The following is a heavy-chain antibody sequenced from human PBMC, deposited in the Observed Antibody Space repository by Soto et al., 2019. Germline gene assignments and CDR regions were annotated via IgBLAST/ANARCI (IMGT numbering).Heavy chain of an antibody. D-gene: IGHD3-3*01. CDR2: INHSGST. CDR1: GGSFGGYY. V-gene: IGHV4-34*01. CDR3: TRSIVERITIFGVVTLSPYYMDV. Sequence: SETLSLTCAVYGGSFGGYYWSWIRQPPGKGLEWIGEINHSGSTNYNPSLKSRVTISVDTSKNQFSLKLSSVTAADTAVYYCTRSIVERITIFGVVTLSPYYMDVWGKGTTVTVSS. J-gene: IGHJ6*03.